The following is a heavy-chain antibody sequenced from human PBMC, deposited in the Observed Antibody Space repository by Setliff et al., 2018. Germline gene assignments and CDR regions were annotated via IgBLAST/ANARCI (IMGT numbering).Heavy chain of an antibody. D-gene: IGHD1-7*01. CDR3: VRYNWNFPAC. Sequence: GGSLRLSCAASGFTFSDYWMYWVRQAPGKGLVWVSRISRDGSSTAYADSVKGRLTISRDNARNTLYLQMNSLRVEDTAVYYCVRYNWNFPACWGQGTLVTVSS. CDR2: ISRDGSST. CDR1: GFTFSDYW. V-gene: IGHV3-74*01. J-gene: IGHJ4*02.